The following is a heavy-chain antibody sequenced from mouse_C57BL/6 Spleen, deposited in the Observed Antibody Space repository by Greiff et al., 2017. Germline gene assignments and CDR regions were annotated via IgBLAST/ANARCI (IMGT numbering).Heavy chain of an antibody. V-gene: IGHV5-17*01. CDR2: ISSGSSTL. CDR3: ARSAYYFDY. J-gene: IGHJ2*01. CDR1: GFTFSDYG. Sequence: ELKLMESGGGLVKPGGSLKLSCAASGFTFSDYGMHWVRQAPEKGLEWVAYISSGSSTLYYADTVKGRFTFSRDNAKNTLFLQMTSLRSEDTAMYYCARSAYYFDYWGQGTTLTVSS.